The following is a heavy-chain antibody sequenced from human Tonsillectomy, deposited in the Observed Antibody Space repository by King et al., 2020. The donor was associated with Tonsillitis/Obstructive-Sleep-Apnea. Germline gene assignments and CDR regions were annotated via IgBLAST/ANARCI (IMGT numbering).Heavy chain of an antibody. J-gene: IGHJ6*03. CDR1: GFTFNTYA. Sequence: VQLVESGGGLVQPGGSLRLSCAASGFTFNTYAMSWVRQAPGKGLEWVSAISSSGGSTYYADSVKGRFTISRDNSKNTLYLQMNSLRAEDTAVYYCAKNYYDSSGPRYFYYNMDVWGRGTTVTVSS. V-gene: IGHV3-23*04. CDR2: ISSSGGST. D-gene: IGHD3-22*01. CDR3: AKNYYDSSGPRYFYYNMDV.